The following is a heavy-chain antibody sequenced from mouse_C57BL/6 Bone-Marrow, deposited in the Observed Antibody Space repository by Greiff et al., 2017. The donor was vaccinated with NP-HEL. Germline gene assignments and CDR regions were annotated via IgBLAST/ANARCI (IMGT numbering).Heavy chain of an antibody. CDR3: ARFPYYSNYGGYAMDY. CDR1: GYAFSSSW. V-gene: IGHV1-82*01. D-gene: IGHD2-5*01. Sequence: QVQLKQSGPELVKPGASVKISCKASGYAFSSSWMNWVKQRPGKGLEWIGRIYPGDGDTNYNGKFKGKATLTADKSSSTAYMQLSSLTSEDSAVYFCARFPYYSNYGGYAMDYWGQGTSVTVSS. CDR2: IYPGDGDT. J-gene: IGHJ4*01.